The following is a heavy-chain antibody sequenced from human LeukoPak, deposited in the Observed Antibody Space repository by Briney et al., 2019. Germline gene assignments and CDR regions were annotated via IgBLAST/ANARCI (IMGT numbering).Heavy chain of an antibody. Sequence: RSGGSLRLSCAASGFTFSSYSMNWVRQAPGKGLEWVSSISSSSSYIYYADSVKGRFTISRDNAKNSLYLQMNSLRAEDTAVYYCARDLTTFGGVIVPPSYYFDYWGQGTLVTVSS. CDR3: ARDLTTFGGVIVPPSYYFDY. CDR2: ISSSSSYI. D-gene: IGHD3-16*02. V-gene: IGHV3-21*01. CDR1: GFTFSSYS. J-gene: IGHJ4*02.